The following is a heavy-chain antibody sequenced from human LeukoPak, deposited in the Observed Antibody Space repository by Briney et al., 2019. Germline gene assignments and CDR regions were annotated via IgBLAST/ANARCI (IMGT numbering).Heavy chain of an antibody. CDR3: AREYYDFWSGYSGDDAFDI. CDR2: MNPNSGNT. J-gene: IGHJ3*02. CDR1: GYTFTSYD. D-gene: IGHD3-3*01. V-gene: IGHV1-8*01. Sequence: ASVKVSCKASGYTFTSYDINWVRQATGQGLEWMGWMNPNSGNTGYAQKFQGRVTMTRNTSISTAYMDLSSLRSEDTAVYYCAREYYDFWSGYSGDDAFDIWGQGTMVTVSS.